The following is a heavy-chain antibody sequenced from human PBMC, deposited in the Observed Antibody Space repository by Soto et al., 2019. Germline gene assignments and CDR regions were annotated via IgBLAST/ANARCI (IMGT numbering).Heavy chain of an antibody. J-gene: IGHJ4*02. Sequence: EVQLLESGGGLVQPGGSLRLSCAASGFTFSSYAVSWVRQAPGKGLEWVSAISGSGGSTYYADSVKGRFTISRDNSKNSLYLQMNSLRAEDTAVYYCATCDYARDYFDYWGQGTLVTVSS. CDR1: GFTFSSYA. V-gene: IGHV3-23*01. CDR2: ISGSGGST. CDR3: ATCDYARDYFDY. D-gene: IGHD4-17*01.